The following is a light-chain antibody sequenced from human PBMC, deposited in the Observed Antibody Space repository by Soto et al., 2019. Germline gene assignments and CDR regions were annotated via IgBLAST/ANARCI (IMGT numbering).Light chain of an antibody. CDR3: CSYAGAYTFDV. Sequence: QSALTQPRSVSGPPGQSVAISCTGTSSDVGGYNYVSWYQQHPGKAPKLMIYDVNKRPSGVPDRFSGSKSGNTASLTISGLQAEDEADYYCCSYAGAYTFDVFGTGTKVTVL. CDR2: DVN. J-gene: IGLJ1*01. CDR1: SSDVGGYNY. V-gene: IGLV2-11*01.